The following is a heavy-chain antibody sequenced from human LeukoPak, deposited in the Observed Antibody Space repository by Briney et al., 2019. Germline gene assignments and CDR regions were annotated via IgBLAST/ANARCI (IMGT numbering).Heavy chain of an antibody. CDR2: IYHNGST. CDR1: GGSISSGGYY. V-gene: IGHV4-30-2*01. Sequence: SETLSLTCTVSGGSISSGGYYWSWIRQPPGKGLEWIGYIYHNGSTYYNPSLKSRVTISVDRSKNQFSLKLSSVTAADTAVYYCARDRGIAAAGTRGWFDPWGQGTLVTVSS. D-gene: IGHD6-13*01. CDR3: ARDRGIAAAGTRGWFDP. J-gene: IGHJ5*02.